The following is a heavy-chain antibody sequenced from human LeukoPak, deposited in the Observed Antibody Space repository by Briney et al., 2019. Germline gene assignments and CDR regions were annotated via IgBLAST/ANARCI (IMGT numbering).Heavy chain of an antibody. J-gene: IGHJ4*02. D-gene: IGHD3-3*01. CDR1: GFTFGDYA. CDR2: IRRKANGGTT. CDR3: TSGLYYDSWSDLFDY. V-gene: IGHV3-49*04. Sequence: GGSLRLSCTASGFTFGDYAMSWVRQAPGKGPEWVGFIRRKANGGTTEYAASVEGRFTISRDDSKSIAYLQMNSLKTEDTAVYYCTSGLYYDSWSDLFDYWGQGTLVTVSS.